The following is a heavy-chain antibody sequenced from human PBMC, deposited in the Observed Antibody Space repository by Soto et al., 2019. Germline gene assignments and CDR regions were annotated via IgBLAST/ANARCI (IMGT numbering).Heavy chain of an antibody. Sequence: ASVKVSWKASGYTFTSYAMHLGRQAPGQRLEWMGWINAGNGNTKYSQKFQGRVTITRDTSASTAYMELSSLRSEDTAVYYCARDPSYYGMDVWGQGTTVTVSS. V-gene: IGHV1-3*01. CDR3: ARDPSYYGMDV. CDR1: GYTFTSYA. J-gene: IGHJ6*02. CDR2: INAGNGNT.